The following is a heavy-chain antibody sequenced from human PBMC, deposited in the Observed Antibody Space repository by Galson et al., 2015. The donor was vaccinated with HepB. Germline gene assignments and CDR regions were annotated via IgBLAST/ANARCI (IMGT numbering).Heavy chain of an antibody. V-gene: IGHV1-69*13. J-gene: IGHJ3*02. CDR3: ARPRYCSSTSCYYVFDI. CDR2: IIPIFGTP. D-gene: IGHD2-2*01. CDR1: GGTFSNYA. Sequence: SVKVSCKASGGTFSNYAISWVRQAPGQGLEWMGGIIPIFGTPNYAQKFQGRVTITADESTTTAYMELSSLKSEDTAVYYCARPRYCSSTSCYYVFDIWGQGTMVTVSS.